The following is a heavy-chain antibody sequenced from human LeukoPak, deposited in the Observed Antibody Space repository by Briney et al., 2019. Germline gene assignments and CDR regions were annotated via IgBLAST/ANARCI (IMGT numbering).Heavy chain of an antibody. CDR3: ARDRSGGYSYGYIDY. D-gene: IGHD5-18*01. V-gene: IGHV3-21*01. J-gene: IGHJ4*02. CDR1: GFTFSSYW. Sequence: GGSLRLSCAASGFTFSSYWMSWVRQAPGKGLEWVSSISSSSSYIYYADSVKGRFTISRDNAKNSLYLQMNSLRAEDTAVYYCARDRSGGYSYGYIDYWGQGTLVTVSS. CDR2: ISSSSSYI.